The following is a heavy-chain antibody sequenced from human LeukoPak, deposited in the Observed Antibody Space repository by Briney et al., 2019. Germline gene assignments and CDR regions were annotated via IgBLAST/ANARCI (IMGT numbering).Heavy chain of an antibody. D-gene: IGHD6-13*01. CDR3: AKFHATWYGDT. CDR1: GYNFATYW. Sequence: GESLKISCQGSGYNFATYWIVWVRQMPGKGLEWMGIIYPGNSHTRYNPSFQGQVTISADTSISTAYLHWSSPQSSDTAMYYCAKFHATWYGDTWGQGTLVTVSS. V-gene: IGHV5-51*01. CDR2: IYPGNSHT. J-gene: IGHJ4*02.